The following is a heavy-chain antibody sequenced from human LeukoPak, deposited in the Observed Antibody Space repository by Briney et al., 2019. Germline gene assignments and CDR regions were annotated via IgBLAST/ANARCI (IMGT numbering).Heavy chain of an antibody. Sequence: GGSLRLSCAASGFTFSSYGMHWVRQAPGKGLEWVAVISYDGSNKYYADSVKGRFTISRDNSKNTLYLQMNGLRAEDTAVYYCAKDIVVVPAATEYYGMDVWGQGTTVTVSS. CDR1: GFTFSSYG. D-gene: IGHD2-2*01. CDR3: AKDIVVVPAATEYYGMDV. J-gene: IGHJ6*02. CDR2: ISYDGSNK. V-gene: IGHV3-30*18.